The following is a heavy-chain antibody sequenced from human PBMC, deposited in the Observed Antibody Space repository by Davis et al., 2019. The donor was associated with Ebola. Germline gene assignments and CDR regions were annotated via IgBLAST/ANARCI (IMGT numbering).Heavy chain of an antibody. CDR1: TYTFTSDY. CDR3: ARAVPATKNLDY. J-gene: IGHJ4*02. D-gene: IGHD2-15*01. Sequence: AASVKVSCKASTYTFTSDYMHWVRQAPGQGLEWMGIINPSGGSTAYAQKFQGRVTMTRATSMTTAYLELNSLRSDDTAVYYCARAVPATKNLDYWGQGTLVTVSS. CDR2: INPSGGST. V-gene: IGHV1-46*01.